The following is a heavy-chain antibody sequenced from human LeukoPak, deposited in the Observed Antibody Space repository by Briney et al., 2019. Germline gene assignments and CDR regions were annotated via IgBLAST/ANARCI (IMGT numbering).Heavy chain of an antibody. V-gene: IGHV4-59*01. J-gene: IGHJ4*02. CDR2: IYYSGST. CDR3: ARDRSGDLGMYYFDS. Sequence: SETLSLTCTVSGGSISSYYWSWIRQPPGKGLEWLGYIYYSGSTNYNPSLKSRVTISVDTSKNQFSLKLSSVTAADTAVYYCARDRSGDLGMYYFDSGGQGPLGTVS. CDR1: GGSISSYY. D-gene: IGHD4-17*01.